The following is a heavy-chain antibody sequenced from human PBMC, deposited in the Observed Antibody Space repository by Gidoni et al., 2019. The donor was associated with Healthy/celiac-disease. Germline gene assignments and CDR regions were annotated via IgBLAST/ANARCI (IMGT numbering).Heavy chain of an antibody. J-gene: IGHJ3*02. V-gene: IGHV3-30*18. CDR1: GFTLRSYG. Sequence: QVQLVESGGGVVQPGRSLRLSCAAAGFTLRSYGMHWVRQAPAKGLAWVAIISYDGSNKYYAESVKGRFTISRDNSKNTLYLQMNSLIPEDTAVYYCAKDYSSGWYLVTFDIWGQGTMVTVSS. CDR3: AKDYSSGWYLVTFDI. CDR2: ISYDGSNK. D-gene: IGHD6-19*01.